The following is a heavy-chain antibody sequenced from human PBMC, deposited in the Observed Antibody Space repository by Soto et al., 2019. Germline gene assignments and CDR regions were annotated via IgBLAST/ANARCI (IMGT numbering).Heavy chain of an antibody. CDR1: GYTFTGYY. CDR2: INPNSGGT. CDR3: ARDIGYSYGYDAFDI. V-gene: IGHV1-2*02. J-gene: IGHJ3*02. Sequence: ASVKVSCKASGYTFTGYYMHWVRQAPGRGLEWMGWINPNSGGTNYAQEFQGRVTMTRDTSISTAYMELSRLRSDDTAVYYCARDIGYSYGYDAFDIWGQVTMVTVSS. D-gene: IGHD5-18*01.